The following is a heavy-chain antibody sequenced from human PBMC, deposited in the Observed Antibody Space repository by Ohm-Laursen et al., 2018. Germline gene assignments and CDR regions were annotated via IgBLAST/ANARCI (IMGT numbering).Heavy chain of an antibody. CDR2: IKSKSDGGTI. V-gene: IGHV3-15*01. D-gene: IGHD2-15*01. Sequence: SLRLSCAASGFTFSNAWMSWVRQAPGKGLEWVGRIKSKSDGGTIDYAAPVKGRFTISRDDSKNTLYLQMNSLKTDDTAVYYCATDLKDVVVVAAIGGHDFWGQGTLVTVSS. CDR3: ATDLKDVVVVAAIGGHDF. CDR1: GFTFSNAW. J-gene: IGHJ4*02.